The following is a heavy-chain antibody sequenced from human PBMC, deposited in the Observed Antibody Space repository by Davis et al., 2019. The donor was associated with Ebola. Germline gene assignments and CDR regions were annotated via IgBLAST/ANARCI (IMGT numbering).Heavy chain of an antibody. J-gene: IGHJ5*02. V-gene: IGHV4-34*01. CDR3: AREEA. Sequence: MPGGSLRLSCAAYGGSFSGYYWSWIRQPPGKGLEWIGEINHSGSTNYNPSLKSRVTISVDTSKNQFSLKLSSVTAADTAVYYCAREEAWGQGTLVTVSS. CDR1: GGSFSGYY. CDR2: INHSGST.